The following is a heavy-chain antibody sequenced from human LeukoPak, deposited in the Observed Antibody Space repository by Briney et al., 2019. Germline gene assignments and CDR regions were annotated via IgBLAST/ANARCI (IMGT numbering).Heavy chain of an antibody. CDR3: ASPTSNYYDSSVYAFDI. J-gene: IGHJ3*02. CDR2: IYPGDSDT. Sequence: GESLQISCRGSGSRFTTYWIGWVRKMPGKGLEWMGIIYPGDSDTRYTPSFQGQVTMSADKSINTAYLQWSSLKASDSAMYYCASPTSNYYDSSVYAFDIWGQGTMVTVSS. CDR1: GSRFTTYW. D-gene: IGHD3-22*01. V-gene: IGHV5-51*01.